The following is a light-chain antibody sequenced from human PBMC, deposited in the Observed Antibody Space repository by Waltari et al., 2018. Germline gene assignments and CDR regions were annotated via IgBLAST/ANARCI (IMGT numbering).Light chain of an antibody. CDR3: QQHGTLPAT. Sequence: EIVLTQSPGTASLCPGERVNLSCRASQSVGSSSLAWYQQKPGQAPRLVIYRASRRATGIPDRFSGSGSGTDFSLTISRLEPEDFAVYYCQQHGTLPATFGQGTKVEIK. CDR2: RAS. CDR1: QSVGSSS. V-gene: IGKV3-20*01. J-gene: IGKJ1*01.